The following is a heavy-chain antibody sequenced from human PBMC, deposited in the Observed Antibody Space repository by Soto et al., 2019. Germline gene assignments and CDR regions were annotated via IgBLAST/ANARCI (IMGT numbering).Heavy chain of an antibody. V-gene: IGHV4-59*01. CDR2: IYYSGST. J-gene: IGHJ6*02. CDR3: ARESITMTGDSYYYYGMDV. CDR1: GGSIISYY. Sequence: NPSETLSLTCTVSGGSIISYYWSWIRQPPGKGLEWIGYIYYSGSTNYNPSLKSRVTISVDTSKNQFSLKLSSVTAADTAVYYCARESITMTGDSYYYYGMDVWGQGTTVTVSS. D-gene: IGHD3-22*01.